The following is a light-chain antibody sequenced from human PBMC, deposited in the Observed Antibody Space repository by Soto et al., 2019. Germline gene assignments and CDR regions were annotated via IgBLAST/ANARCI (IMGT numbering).Light chain of an antibody. CDR3: QSYDSSLSAYYV. CDR1: SSDVGGHNY. Sequence: QSVLTQPASVSGSPGQSITISCTGSSSDVGGHNYVSWYQQHPGKAPKLMIYEVTKRPSGVPDRFSGSKSGTSASLAITGLQAEDEADYYCQSYDSSLSAYYVFGTGTKVTVL. V-gene: IGLV2-14*01. CDR2: EVT. J-gene: IGLJ1*01.